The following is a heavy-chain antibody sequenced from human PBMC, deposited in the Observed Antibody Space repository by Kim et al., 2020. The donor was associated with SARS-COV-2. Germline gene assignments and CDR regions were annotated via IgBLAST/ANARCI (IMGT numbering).Heavy chain of an antibody. D-gene: IGHD6-13*01. V-gene: IGHV3-13*04. J-gene: IGHJ6*02. Sequence: GGSLRLSCAASGFTFSSYDMHWVRQATGKGLEWVSAIGTAGDTYYPGSVKGRFTISRENAKNSLYLQMNSLRAGDTAVYYCARSYSSSWHYWGDNYYYYYGMDVWGQGTTVTVSS. CDR3: ARSYSSSWHYWGDNYYYYYGMDV. CDR2: IGTAGDT. CDR1: GFTFSSYD.